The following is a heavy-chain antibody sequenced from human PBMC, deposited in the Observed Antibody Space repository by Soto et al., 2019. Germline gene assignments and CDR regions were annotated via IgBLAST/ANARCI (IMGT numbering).Heavy chain of an antibody. CDR1: GFTFSSYW. Sequence: GGSLRLSCAASGFTFSSYWMHWVRQAPGKGLVWVSRINSDGSSTSYADSVKGRFTISRDNAKNTLYLQMNSLRAEDTAVYYCAREVRDKGVTMVRGVIITGYYYYMDVWGKGTTVTVSS. J-gene: IGHJ6*03. V-gene: IGHV3-74*01. D-gene: IGHD3-10*01. CDR3: AREVRDKGVTMVRGVIITGYYYYMDV. CDR2: INSDGSST.